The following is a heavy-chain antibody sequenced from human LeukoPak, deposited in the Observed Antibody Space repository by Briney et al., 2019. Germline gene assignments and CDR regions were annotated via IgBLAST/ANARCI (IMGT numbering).Heavy chain of an antibody. J-gene: IGHJ4*02. D-gene: IGHD4-23*01. CDR1: GFTFSSYA. Sequence: GGSLRLSCVASGFTFSSYAMHWVRQAPGKGLEWVAVISSDGSTKSSADSVQGRFTISRDNSKTTLYLEMNSLRAEDTAVYYCARSNGGPFEYWGQGTLVTVSS. V-gene: IGHV3-30-3*01. CDR3: ARSNGGPFEY. CDR2: ISSDGSTK.